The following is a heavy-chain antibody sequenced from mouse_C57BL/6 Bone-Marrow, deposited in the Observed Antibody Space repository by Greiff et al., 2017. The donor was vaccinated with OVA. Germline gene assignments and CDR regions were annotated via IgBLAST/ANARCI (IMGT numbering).Heavy chain of an antibody. Sequence: EVQLQQSGPELVKPGASVKISCKASGYTFTDYYMNWVKQSHGKSLEWIGDINPNNGGTSYNQKFKGKATLTVDKSSSTAYMELRSLTSEDSAVYYCARTTVVAKDYWGQGTTLTVSS. D-gene: IGHD1-1*01. J-gene: IGHJ2*01. CDR2: INPNNGGT. CDR3: ARTTVVAKDY. V-gene: IGHV1-26*01. CDR1: GYTFTDYY.